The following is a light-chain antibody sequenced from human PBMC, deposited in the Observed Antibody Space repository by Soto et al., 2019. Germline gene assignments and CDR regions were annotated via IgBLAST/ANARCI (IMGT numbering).Light chain of an antibody. J-gene: IGKJ1*01. V-gene: IGKV3-15*01. CDR1: QSVSSN. CDR3: QQYNNWPPWT. CDR2: AVS. Sequence: DIVMTQSPATLSMSPGDRATLSCRASQSVSSNLAWYQQKPGQAPRVLIYAVSTRATGVPARFSGSGSGTEFTLTITSLQSEDSAVYYCQQYNNWPPWTFGQGTKVDIK.